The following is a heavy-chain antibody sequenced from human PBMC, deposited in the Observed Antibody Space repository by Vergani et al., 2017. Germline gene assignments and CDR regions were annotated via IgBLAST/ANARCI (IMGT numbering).Heavy chain of an antibody. CDR2: IYTSGST. D-gene: IGHD5-24*01. CDR1: GGSIRSGSYY. J-gene: IGHJ4*02. CDR3: ARGSEKDGYNWAFDY. Sequence: QVQLQESGPGLVKPSQTLSLTCTVSGGSIRSGSYYWSWIRQPAGKGLEWIGRIYTSGSTNYNPSLKSRVTISVDTSKNQFSLKLSSVTAADTAVYYCARGSEKDGYNWAFDYWGQGTLVTVSS. V-gene: IGHV4-61*02.